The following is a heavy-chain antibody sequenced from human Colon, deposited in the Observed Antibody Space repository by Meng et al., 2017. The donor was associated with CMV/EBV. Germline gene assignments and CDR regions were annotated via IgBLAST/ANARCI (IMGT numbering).Heavy chain of an antibody. CDR3: ARGNSGSPLPYYYYFGMDV. J-gene: IGHJ6*02. Sequence: GSLRLSCADYGGSLSSYYWTWIRQPPGKGLEWIGEINHSGSTNYNPSLKSRVTISVDTSKNQFSLKLNSVTAADTAVYYCARGNSGSPLPYYYYFGMDVWGQGTTVTVSS. D-gene: IGHD6-6*01. CDR1: GGSLSSYY. CDR2: INHSGST. V-gene: IGHV4-34*01.